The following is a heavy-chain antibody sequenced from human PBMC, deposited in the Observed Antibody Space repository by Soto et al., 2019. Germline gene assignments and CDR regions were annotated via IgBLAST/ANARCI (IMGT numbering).Heavy chain of an antibody. CDR3: AKTRYCSSTSCYHFDY. D-gene: IGHD2-2*01. V-gene: IGHV3-23*01. CDR1: GFTFSSYA. CDR2: ISGSGGST. J-gene: IGHJ4*02. Sequence: GGSLRLSCAASGFTFSSYAMSWVCQAPGKGLEWVSAISGSGGSTYYADSVKGRFTISRDNSKNTLYLQMNSLRAEDTAVYYCAKTRYCSSTSCYHFDYWGQGTLVTVSS.